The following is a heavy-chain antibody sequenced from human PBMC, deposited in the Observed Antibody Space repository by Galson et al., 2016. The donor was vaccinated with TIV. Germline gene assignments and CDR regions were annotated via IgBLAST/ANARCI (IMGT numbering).Heavy chain of an antibody. V-gene: IGHV1-69*10. D-gene: IGHD6-19*01. J-gene: IGHJ4*02. Sequence: SVKVSCKASGLTFSGSAISWVRQAPGQGLEWMGGVIGVFGIANYAQKFQGRVTITSDKSTTTAYMELSSLRSEDTAVYFCARHSCYHLNSGWLENWGQGTLVTVSS. CDR2: VIGVFGIA. CDR1: GLTFSGSA. CDR3: ARHSCYHLNSGWLEN.